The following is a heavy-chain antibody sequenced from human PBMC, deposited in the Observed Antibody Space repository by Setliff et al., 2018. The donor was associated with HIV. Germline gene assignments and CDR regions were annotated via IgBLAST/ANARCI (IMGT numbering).Heavy chain of an antibody. CDR3: ARDHGMWDYGGNFLLREYFHH. J-gene: IGHJ1*01. CDR1: GDTFNNYG. D-gene: IGHD4-17*01. CDR2: IIPIFKSA. Sequence: GASVKVSCKVSGDTFNNYGLNWVRQAPGQGLEWMGGIIPIFKSADYAQKFQGRVTITTDESTSTAYMDLSRLRSDDTAVYYCARDHGMWDYGGNFLLREYFHHWGQGTLVTVSS. V-gene: IGHV1-69*05.